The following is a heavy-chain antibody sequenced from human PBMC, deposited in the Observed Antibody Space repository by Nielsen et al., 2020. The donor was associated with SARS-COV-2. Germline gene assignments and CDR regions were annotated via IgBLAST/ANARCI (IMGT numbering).Heavy chain of an antibody. Sequence: GESLKISCAASGFTFSDYWMSWVRQAPGKGLEWAANIKQDGSEKYYVDSVKGRFTISRDNAKNSLYLQMNSLRAEDTAVYYCARVPGSSWYFDYWGQGTLVTVSS. J-gene: IGHJ4*02. CDR2: IKQDGSEK. D-gene: IGHD6-13*01. V-gene: IGHV3-7*05. CDR1: GFTFSDYW. CDR3: ARVPGSSWYFDY.